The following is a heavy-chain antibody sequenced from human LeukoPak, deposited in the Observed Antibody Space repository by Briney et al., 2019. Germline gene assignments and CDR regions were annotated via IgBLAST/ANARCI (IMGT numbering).Heavy chain of an antibody. CDR2: INPGNGDT. Sequence: LRASVKVSCKASGYTFTTYAIHWVRQAPGQRLEWMGWINPGNGDTRYSQYFQGRVTITRDTSATTAYMELSSLRSEDMAVYYCARAYDFWSGYYDWYYFDYWGQGTLVTVSS. CDR3: ARAYDFWSGYYDWYYFDY. J-gene: IGHJ4*02. D-gene: IGHD3-3*01. V-gene: IGHV1-3*03. CDR1: GYTFTTYA.